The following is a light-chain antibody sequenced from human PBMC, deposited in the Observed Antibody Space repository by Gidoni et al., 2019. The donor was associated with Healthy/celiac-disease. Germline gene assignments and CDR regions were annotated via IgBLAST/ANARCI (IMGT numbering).Light chain of an antibody. J-gene: IGKJ4*01. V-gene: IGKV1-39*01. CDR3: QQSYSTPPVT. CDR2: AAS. Sequence: DIQMTQSPSSLSASVGDRVTITCRASQSISSYLNWYQQKPGKAPKRLIYAASSLQSGVPSRFSGSGSGTDFTLTISSLQPEDFATYYCQQSYSTPPVTFXGXTKVEIK. CDR1: QSISSY.